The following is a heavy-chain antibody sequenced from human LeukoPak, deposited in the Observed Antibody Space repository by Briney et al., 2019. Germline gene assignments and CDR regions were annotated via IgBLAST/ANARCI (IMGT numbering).Heavy chain of an antibody. CDR3: ARGSWELHFDY. D-gene: IGHD1-26*01. CDR2: IYYSGST. V-gene: IGHV4-59*12. Sequence: PSETLSLTCTVSGGSISSYYWSWIRQPPGKGLEWIGSIYYSGSTYYNPSLKSRVTISVDTSKNQFSLKLSSVTAADTAVYYCARGSWELHFDYWGQGTLVTVSS. J-gene: IGHJ4*02. CDR1: GGSISSYY.